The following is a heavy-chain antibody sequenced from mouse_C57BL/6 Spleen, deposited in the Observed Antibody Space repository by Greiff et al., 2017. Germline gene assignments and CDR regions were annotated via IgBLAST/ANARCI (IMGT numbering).Heavy chain of an antibody. V-gene: IGHV1-82*01. D-gene: IGHD1-1*01. CDR3: ARNYGTQTSWFAY. CDR2: IYPGDGDT. J-gene: IGHJ3*01. Sequence: VQLQQSVPELVKPGASVKISCKASGYAFSSSWMNWVKQRPGKGLEWIGRIYPGDGDTNYNGKFKGKATLTADKSSSTAYMQLSSLTSEDSAVYFCARNYGTQTSWFAYWGQGTLVTVSA. CDR1: GYAFSSSW.